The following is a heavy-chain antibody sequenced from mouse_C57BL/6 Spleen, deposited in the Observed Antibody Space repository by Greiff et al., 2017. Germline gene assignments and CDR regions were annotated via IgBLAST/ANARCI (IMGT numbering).Heavy chain of an antibody. D-gene: IGHD3-2*02. CDR3: ARDHSSGYVWCAY. J-gene: IGHJ3*01. CDR1: GYTFTSYD. V-gene: IGHV1-85*01. Sequence: QVQLQQSGPELVKPGASVKLSRKASGYTFTSYDINWVKQRPGQGLEWIGWIYPRDGSTKYNEKFKGKATLTVDTSSSTAYMELHRLTSEDSAVYFCARDHSSGYVWCAYWGQGTLVTVSA. CDR2: IYPRDGST.